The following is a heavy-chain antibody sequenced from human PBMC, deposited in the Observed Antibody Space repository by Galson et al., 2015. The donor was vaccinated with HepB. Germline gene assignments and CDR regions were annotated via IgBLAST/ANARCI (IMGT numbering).Heavy chain of an antibody. CDR2: IRHDGSNK. CDR1: GFTFSDYG. V-gene: IGHV3-30*02. D-gene: IGHD6-13*01. CDR3: AKDSLSDRIAAAGRGHFYYGMDV. J-gene: IGHJ6*02. Sequence: SLRLSCAASGFTFSDYGMHWVRQAPGKGLEWVAFIRHDGSNKYYVDSVKGRFTISKDNSKNKLFLQMNSLRAEDTAVYYCAKDSLSDRIAAAGRGHFYYGMDVWGQGTTVTVSS.